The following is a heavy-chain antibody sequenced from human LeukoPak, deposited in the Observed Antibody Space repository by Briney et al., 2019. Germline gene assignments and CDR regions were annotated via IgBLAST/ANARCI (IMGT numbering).Heavy chain of an antibody. D-gene: IGHD2/OR15-2a*01. J-gene: IGHJ6*03. CDR3: AREAFSSNYYYYYYMDV. V-gene: IGHV3-53*01. CDR2: IYSGGST. Sequence: PGGSLRLSFAASGFTVSSNYMSWVRQAPGKGLEWVSVIYSGGSTYYADSVKGRFTISRDNSKNTLYLQMNSLRAEDTAVYYCAREAFSSNYYYYYYMDVWGKGTTVTVSS. CDR1: GFTVSSNY.